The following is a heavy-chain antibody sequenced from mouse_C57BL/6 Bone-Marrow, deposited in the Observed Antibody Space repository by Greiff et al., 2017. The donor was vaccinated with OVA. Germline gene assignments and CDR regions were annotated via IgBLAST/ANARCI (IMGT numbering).Heavy chain of an antibody. CDR2: IDPSDSYT. V-gene: IGHV1-59*01. CDR3: ARWGFYAMDY. Sequence: QVQLQQPGAELVRPGTSVKLSCKASGYTFTSYWMHWVKQRPGQGLEWIGVIDPSDSYTNYNQKFKGKATLTVDTSSSTAYMQLSSLTYEGSTVYYCARWGFYAMDYWGQGTSVTVSS. CDR1: GYTFTSYW. J-gene: IGHJ4*01.